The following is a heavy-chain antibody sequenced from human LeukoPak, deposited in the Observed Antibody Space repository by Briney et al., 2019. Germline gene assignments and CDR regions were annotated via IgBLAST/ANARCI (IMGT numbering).Heavy chain of an antibody. CDR2: INPNSGNR. D-gene: IGHD5-18*01. J-gene: IGHJ4*02. CDR3: ARDLNSYAEGFDY. CDR1: GYTFTTLD. V-gene: IGHV1-8*02. Sequence: ASVKVSCKASGYTFTTLDINWVRQATGQGLEWMGWINPNSGNRGYAQKLQGRVTMTTDTSTSTAYMELRSLRSDDTAVYYCARDLNSYAEGFDYWGQGTLVTVSS.